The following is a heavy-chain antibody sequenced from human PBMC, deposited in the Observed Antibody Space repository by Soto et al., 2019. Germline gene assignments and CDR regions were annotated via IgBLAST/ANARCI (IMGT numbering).Heavy chain of an antibody. D-gene: IGHD3-16*01. CDR3: ARGVRGRYGMDV. J-gene: IGHJ6*02. Sequence: ASVKFSCKASGGTFSSYAISWVRQAPGQGLEWMGGIIPIFGTANYAQKFQGRVTITADESTSTAYMELSSLRSEDTAVYYCARGVRGRYGMDVWGQGTTVTVSS. CDR2: IIPIFGTA. CDR1: GGTFSSYA. V-gene: IGHV1-69*13.